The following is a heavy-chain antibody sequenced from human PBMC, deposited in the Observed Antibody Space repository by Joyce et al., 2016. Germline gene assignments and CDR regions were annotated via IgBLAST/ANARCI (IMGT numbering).Heavy chain of an antibody. CDR2: ISGSGATT. V-gene: IGHV3-23*01. D-gene: IGHD3-10*01. CDR1: GFPFSIFA. J-gene: IGHJ6*03. Sequence: EVQLLESGGGLVQHGGSLSLACAASGFPFSIFAMTWVRRIPGRCMEWVSSISGSGATTYYAYSLKGRFIVCRDKSKNMLYLQVHSMRAEDTAVYYCAKRGLTSLCGYSYYYMDVWGKGTTVTVSS. CDR3: AKRGLTSLCGYSYYYMDV.